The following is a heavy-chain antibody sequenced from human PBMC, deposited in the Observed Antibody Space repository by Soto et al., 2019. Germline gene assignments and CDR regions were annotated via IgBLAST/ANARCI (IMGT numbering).Heavy chain of an antibody. CDR3: VSPEGYYDSSGYTLDY. V-gene: IGHV4-39*01. CDR1: GGSISTSSYY. D-gene: IGHD3-22*01. CDR2: MFYSGNT. Sequence: SETLSLTCTVSGGSISTSSYYWGWIRQPPGKGLEWIGSMFYSGNTYYNPSLKSRVTLSIDTSKNQFSLKLNSVTAADTAVYYCVSPEGYYDSSGYTLDYWGQGTLVTV. J-gene: IGHJ4*02.